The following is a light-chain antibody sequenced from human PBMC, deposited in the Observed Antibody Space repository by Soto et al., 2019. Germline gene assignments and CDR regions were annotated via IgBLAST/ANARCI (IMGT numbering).Light chain of an antibody. CDR3: QQYSIYWNT. CDR1: QSISTW. Sequence: DIQMTQSPSTLSASVGDGVTITCRASQSISTWLAWYQQKPGKAPKLLIYDASTWESGVPSRFSGSGSGTEFTLTIRSLQPDDFATYYCQQYSIYWNTFGQGTKLEIK. V-gene: IGKV1-5*01. CDR2: DAS. J-gene: IGKJ2*01.